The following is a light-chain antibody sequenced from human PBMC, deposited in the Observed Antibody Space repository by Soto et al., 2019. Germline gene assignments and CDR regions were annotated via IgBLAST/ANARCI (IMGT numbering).Light chain of an antibody. J-gene: IGLJ1*01. Sequence: QSALTQPPSASGSPGQSVAISCTGTSSDVGAYDYVSWYQQHPGKAPKLLIYDVNKRPSGVPDRSSGSMSGNTPSLSVSGIQAEDETDYYCSAYAGSHIVFGTGTKLTVL. V-gene: IGLV2-8*01. CDR1: SSDVGAYDY. CDR2: DVN. CDR3: SAYAGSHIV.